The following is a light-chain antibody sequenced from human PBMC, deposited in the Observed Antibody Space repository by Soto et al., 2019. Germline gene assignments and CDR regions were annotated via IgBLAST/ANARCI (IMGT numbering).Light chain of an antibody. V-gene: IGKV1-39*01. CDR2: AAS. CDR1: QSISSY. CDR3: QQSYSTPLT. Sequence: DIQTTQSPSSLSASAGDRVTITCRASQSISSYLNWYQQKPGKAPKLLIYAASSLQSGVPSRFSGSGSGTDFTLTISSLQPEDFATYYCQQSYSTPLTFGPGTNVDIK. J-gene: IGKJ3*01.